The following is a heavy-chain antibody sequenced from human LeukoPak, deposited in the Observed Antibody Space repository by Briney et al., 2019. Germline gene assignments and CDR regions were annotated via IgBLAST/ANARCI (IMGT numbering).Heavy chain of an antibody. V-gene: IGHV4-39*07. CDR3: ARDPGTAAGTFPN. Sequence: PSETLSLTCTVSGGSISSDSYYWGWIRQPPGKGLEWIGSMYYTGSTYYKPSLKSRVTISVDTSKNQFSLKLSSVTAADTAVYYCARDPGTAAGTFPNWGQGTLVTVPS. CDR2: MYYTGST. J-gene: IGHJ4*02. D-gene: IGHD6-13*01. CDR1: GGSISSDSYY.